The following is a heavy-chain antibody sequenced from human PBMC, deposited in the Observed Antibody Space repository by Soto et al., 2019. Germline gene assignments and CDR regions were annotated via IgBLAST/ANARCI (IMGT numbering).Heavy chain of an antibody. Sequence: GGSLRLSCAASGFTFSSYAMSWVRQAPGKGLEWVSAISGSGGSTYYADSVKGRFTISRDNSKNTLYLQMNSLRAEDTAVYYCAKPVAYYNFWSGYSYWGQGTLVTVSS. CDR1: GFTFSSYA. CDR2: ISGSGGST. J-gene: IGHJ4*02. V-gene: IGHV3-23*01. D-gene: IGHD3-3*01. CDR3: AKPVAYYNFWSGYSY.